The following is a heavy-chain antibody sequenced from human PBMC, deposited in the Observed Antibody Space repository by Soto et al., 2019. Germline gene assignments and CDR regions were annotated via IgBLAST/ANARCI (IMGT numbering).Heavy chain of an antibody. Sequence: NPGGSLRLSCAASGFTLSSYSMNWVRQAPGKGLEWVSSISSSSSYIYYADSVKGRFTISRDNAKNFLYLQMNSLRPDDTAVYYCVRETSYDFWSGPQTMDVWGQGTTVTVSS. D-gene: IGHD3-3*01. CDR3: VRETSYDFWSGPQTMDV. CDR2: ISSSSSYI. J-gene: IGHJ6*02. V-gene: IGHV3-21*01. CDR1: GFTLSSYS.